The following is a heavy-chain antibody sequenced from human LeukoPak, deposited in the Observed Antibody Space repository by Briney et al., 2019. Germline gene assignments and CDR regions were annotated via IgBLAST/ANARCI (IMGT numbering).Heavy chain of an antibody. CDR1: RGSVSSSTYY. V-gene: IGHV4-39*07. Sequence: TSSETLSLTCTVSRGSVSSSTYYWSWVRQPPGKGLEWIASIYYTGSTYYNPSLKSRVTISLDMSKNEFFLTMTSVTAADTAVYYCARGHEVVVVPVAQSGWFDPWGQGTLVTVSS. CDR3: ARGHEVVVVPVAQSGWFDP. J-gene: IGHJ5*02. D-gene: IGHD2-2*01. CDR2: IYYTGST.